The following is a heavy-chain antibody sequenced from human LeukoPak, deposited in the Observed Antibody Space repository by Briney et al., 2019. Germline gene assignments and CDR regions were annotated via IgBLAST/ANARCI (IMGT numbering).Heavy chain of an antibody. Sequence: SETLSLTCSVSGGSIRSTSYYWGWIRQPPGKGLEWIGNIFYTGSTYYNPSLKSRVTISIDTSRNQFSLKLSSVTAADTAVYSWAKKGGTFNFYYLMDVGGKGPTVPVSS. D-gene: IGHD2/OR15-2a*01. CDR1: GGSIRSTSYY. V-gene: IGHV4-39*07. CDR2: IFYTGST. J-gene: IGHJ6*03. CDR3: AKKGGTFNFYYLMDV.